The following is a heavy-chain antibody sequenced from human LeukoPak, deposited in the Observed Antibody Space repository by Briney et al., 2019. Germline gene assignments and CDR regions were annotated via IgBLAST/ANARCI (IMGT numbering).Heavy chain of an antibody. V-gene: IGHV3-30*04. Sequence: PGGSLRLSCTSSGVSLSNYAVHWVRQAPGKGLEWVAVISYDGRHTYYADSVKGRFNISRDNSKNTLNLQVSSLRVEDTGVYYCARARYCSDVRCSLPFDYWGQGTLVTVSS. J-gene: IGHJ4*02. CDR2: ISYDGRHT. D-gene: IGHD2-15*01. CDR1: GVSLSNYA. CDR3: ARARYCSDVRCSLPFDY.